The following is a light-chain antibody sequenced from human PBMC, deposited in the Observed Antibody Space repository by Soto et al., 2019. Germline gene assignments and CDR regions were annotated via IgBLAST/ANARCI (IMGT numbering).Light chain of an antibody. Sequence: EIVLTQSPATLSLSLGDRATISCRASQSVSSYLAWYQQKPGQAPKLLIYDASSMASGIPARFSGSGSGTDFTLTISSLPPVDFAIYYCQQYSTCPFTFGQGTKLEIK. V-gene: IGKV3-11*01. J-gene: IGKJ2*01. CDR2: DAS. CDR3: QQYSTCPFT. CDR1: QSVSSY.